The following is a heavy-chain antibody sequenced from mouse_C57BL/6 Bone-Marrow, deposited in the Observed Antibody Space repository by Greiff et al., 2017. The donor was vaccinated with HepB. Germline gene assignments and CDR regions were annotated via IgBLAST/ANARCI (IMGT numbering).Heavy chain of an antibody. CDR2: IYPSDSET. V-gene: IGHV1-61*01. D-gene: IGHD2-1*01. CDR3: ASRGNYVRFAY. CDR1: GYTFTSYW. J-gene: IGHJ3*01. Sequence: VQLQQPGAELVRPGSSVKLSCKASGYTFTSYWMDWVKQRPGQGLEWIGNIYPSDSETHYNQKFKDKATLTVDKSSSTAYMQLSSLTSEDSAVYYCASRGNYVRFAYWGQGTLVTVSA.